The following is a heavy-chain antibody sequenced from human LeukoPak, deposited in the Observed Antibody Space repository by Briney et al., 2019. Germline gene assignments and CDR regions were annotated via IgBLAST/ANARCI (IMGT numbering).Heavy chain of an antibody. CDR1: GYTFTSYD. CDR2: MNPNSGNT. CDR3: ARGRRPARPSWFDP. Sequence: ASVKVSCKASGYTFTSYDINWVRQATGQGLEGMGWMNPNSGNTGYAQKFQGRVTITRNTSISTAYMELSSLRSEDTAVYYCARGRRPARPSWFDPWGQGTLVTVSS. J-gene: IGHJ5*02. D-gene: IGHD6-6*01. V-gene: IGHV1-8*01.